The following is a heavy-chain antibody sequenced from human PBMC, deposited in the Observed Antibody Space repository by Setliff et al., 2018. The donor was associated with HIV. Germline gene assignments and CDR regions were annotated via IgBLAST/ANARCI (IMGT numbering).Heavy chain of an antibody. CDR2: FDPEDGET. CDR1: GGTFSKFA. Sequence: GASVKVSCKTSGGTFSKFAITWVRQAPGKGLEWMGGFDPEDGETVYAQKFQGRVTMTEDTSTDTAYMELSSLRSEDTAVYYCATGQFDPWGQGTLVTVSS. CDR3: ATGQFDP. V-gene: IGHV1-24*01. J-gene: IGHJ5*02.